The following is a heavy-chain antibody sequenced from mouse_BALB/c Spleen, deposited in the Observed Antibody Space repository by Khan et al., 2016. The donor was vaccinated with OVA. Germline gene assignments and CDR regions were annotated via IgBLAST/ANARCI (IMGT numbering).Heavy chain of an antibody. J-gene: IGHJ2*01. D-gene: IGHD4-1*01. V-gene: IGHV5-17*02. CDR1: GSTFSTFG. Sequence: EVELVESGGGLVQPGGSRKLSCAASGSTFSTFGMHWVRQAPEKGLEWVAYISSGSTTVYYADTVKGRFTISRDNPKNTLFLQMTSLRSEETAIYYCARNWDYWGQGTTLTVSS. CDR2: ISSGSTTV. CDR3: ARNWDY.